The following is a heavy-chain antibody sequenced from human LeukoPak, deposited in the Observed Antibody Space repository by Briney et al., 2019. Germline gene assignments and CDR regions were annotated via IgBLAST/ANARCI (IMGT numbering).Heavy chain of an antibody. CDR3: ARHEMTTVVKARFDP. J-gene: IGHJ5*02. V-gene: IGHV4-34*01. Sequence: SETLSLTCAVYGGSFSGYSWNWIRQPPVKGLEWIGSIYYSGSTYYNPSLKSRVTISVDKPKNQFSLKLSSVTAADTAVYYCARHEMTTVVKARFDPWGQGTLVTVSS. CDR2: IYYSGST. D-gene: IGHD4-23*01. CDR1: GGSFSGYS.